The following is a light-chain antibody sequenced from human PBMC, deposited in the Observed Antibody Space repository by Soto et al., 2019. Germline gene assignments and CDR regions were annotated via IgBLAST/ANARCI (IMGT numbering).Light chain of an antibody. CDR2: SNN. Sequence: QSVLTQPPSASGTPGQRVTISGSGSSSHIGSNTVSWYQQLPGPAPKLLIYSNNQRPSGVPDRFLGSKSGTSASLAISGLQSEDEADYYCATWDDSLNGVVFGGGTKLTVL. J-gene: IGLJ2*01. CDR1: SSHIGSNT. V-gene: IGLV1-44*01. CDR3: ATWDDSLNGVV.